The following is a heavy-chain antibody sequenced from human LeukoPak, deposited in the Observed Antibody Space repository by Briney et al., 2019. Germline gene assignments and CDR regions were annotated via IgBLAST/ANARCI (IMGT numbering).Heavy chain of an antibody. CDR2: IYYSGST. D-gene: IGHD3-3*01. J-gene: IGHJ3*02. Sequence: SETLSLTCTVSGGSISSSSYYWGWIRQPPGKGLEWIGSIYYSGSTYYNPSLKSRVTISVDTSKNQFSLKLSSVTAADTAVYYCAGLVTIFGYAFDIWGQGTMVTVSS. CDR3: AGLVTIFGYAFDI. V-gene: IGHV4-39*01. CDR1: GGSISSSSYY.